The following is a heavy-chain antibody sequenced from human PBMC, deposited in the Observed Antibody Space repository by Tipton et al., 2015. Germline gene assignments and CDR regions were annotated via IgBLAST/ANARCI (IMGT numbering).Heavy chain of an antibody. CDR2: IYSGDSDA. J-gene: IGHJ6*02. Sequence: QLVQSGAVVKKPGESLKISCKGSEDIFRSYWIGWVRQMPGKGLEWMGIIYSGDSDAKYSPSFEGQVTISADKSITTAYLQWRSLKASDTAMYYCVRPGAQMGWHGVDVWGQGTTVIVSS. D-gene: IGHD6-19*01. CDR3: VRPGAQMGWHGVDV. V-gene: IGHV5-51*01. CDR1: EDIFRSYW.